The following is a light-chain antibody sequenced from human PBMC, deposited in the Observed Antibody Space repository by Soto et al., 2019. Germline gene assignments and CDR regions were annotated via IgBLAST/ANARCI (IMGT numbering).Light chain of an antibody. CDR3: QQYNSYPYT. V-gene: IGKV1-5*03. CDR2: KAS. CDR1: KSISSW. Sequence: DIQLTRSPSTLSASVGDRVTITCRARKSISSWLAWYQQKPGKAPKLLIYKASSFESGVTSRFSGSGSWTEFTLTISSLQPDDFVTYYCQQYNSYPYTFGQGTKLEIE. J-gene: IGKJ2*01.